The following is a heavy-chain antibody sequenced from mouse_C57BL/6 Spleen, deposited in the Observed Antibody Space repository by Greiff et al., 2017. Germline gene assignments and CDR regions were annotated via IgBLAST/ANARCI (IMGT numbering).Heavy chain of an antibody. J-gene: IGHJ3*01. CDR1: GYAFTNYL. D-gene: IGHD2-1*01. V-gene: IGHV1-54*01. CDR3: ANGNYGAY. Sequence: QVQLKESGAELVRPGTSVKVSCKASGYAFTNYLIEWVKQRPGQGLEWIGVINPGSGGTNYNEKFKGKATLTADKSSSTAYMQLSSLTSEDSAVYFCANGNYGAYWGQGTLVTVSA. CDR2: INPGSGGT.